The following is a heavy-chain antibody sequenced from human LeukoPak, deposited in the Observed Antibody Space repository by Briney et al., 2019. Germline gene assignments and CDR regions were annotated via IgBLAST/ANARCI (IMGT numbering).Heavy chain of an antibody. CDR2: ITGSGITT. J-gene: IGHJ4*02. V-gene: IGHV3-23*01. D-gene: IGHD6-19*01. Sequence: PGGSLRLSCAVSGSTFSNFDMSWVRQPPGKGLQWVSGITGSGITTYYAGSVKGRFTISRDNAKNTLYLQMNSLRAEDTAMYYCAKGRGGFSSGWYYDYWGQGTLVTVSS. CDR3: AKGRGGFSSGWYYDY. CDR1: GSTFSNFD.